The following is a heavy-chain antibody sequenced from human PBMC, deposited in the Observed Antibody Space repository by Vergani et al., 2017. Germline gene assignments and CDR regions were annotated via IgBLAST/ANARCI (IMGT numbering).Heavy chain of an antibody. CDR3: AGDWGGENWFDP. V-gene: IGHV3-11*04. CDR1: GFTVSSNY. J-gene: IGHJ5*02. CDR2: ISSSGSTI. Sequence: VQLVESGGGLVQPGGSLRLSCAASGFTVSSNYMSWVRQAPGKGLEWVSYISSSGSTIYYADSVKGRFTISRDNAKNSLYLQMNSRRAEDTAVYYCAGDWGGENWFDPWDQGTLVTVSS. D-gene: IGHD3-16*01.